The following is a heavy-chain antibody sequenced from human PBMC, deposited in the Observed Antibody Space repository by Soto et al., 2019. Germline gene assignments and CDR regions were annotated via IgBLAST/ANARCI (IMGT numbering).Heavy chain of an antibody. CDR3: ARAVGEQQLVLRGASAYYYYGMDV. CDR2: IYYSGST. V-gene: IGHV4-31*03. D-gene: IGHD6-13*01. Sequence: SETLSLTCTVSGGSISSGGYYWSWIRQHPGKGLEWIGYIYYSGSTYYNPSLKSRVTISVDTSKNQFSLKLSSVTAADTAVYYCARAVGEQQLVLRGASAYYYYGMDVWGQGTTVTVSS. J-gene: IGHJ6*02. CDR1: GGSISSGGYY.